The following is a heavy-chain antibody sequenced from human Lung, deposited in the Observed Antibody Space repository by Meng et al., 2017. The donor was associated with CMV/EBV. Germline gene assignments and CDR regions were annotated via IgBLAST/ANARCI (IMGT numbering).Heavy chain of an antibody. Sequence: GGSXRLXXAASGFTFSSYEMNWVRQAPGKGLEWVSYISSSGSTIYYADSMKGRFTISRDNAKSSLYLQMNSLRAEDTAVYYCARTIAAAPYYFDYWGQGTXVTVSS. J-gene: IGHJ4*02. CDR3: ARTIAAAPYYFDY. D-gene: IGHD6-13*01. V-gene: IGHV3-48*03. CDR1: GFTFSSYE. CDR2: ISSSGSTI.